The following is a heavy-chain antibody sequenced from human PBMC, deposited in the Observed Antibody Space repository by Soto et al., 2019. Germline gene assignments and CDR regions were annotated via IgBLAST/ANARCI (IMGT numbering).Heavy chain of an antibody. V-gene: IGHV3-23*01. D-gene: IGHD2-8*02. CDR1: GFTFSTYV. CDR2: ISRDGGRT. J-gene: IGHJ4*02. CDR3: AKDPPVASGGPTLDY. Sequence: EVQLLESGGGLVQPGGSLRLSCAASGFTFSTYVMCWVRQAPGMGVVWVAGISRDGGRTCFADSVKGRFTISRDNAKNXLXXXTNXLWXDVTAVYYCAKDPPVASGGPTLDYWGQGNRVTVSS.